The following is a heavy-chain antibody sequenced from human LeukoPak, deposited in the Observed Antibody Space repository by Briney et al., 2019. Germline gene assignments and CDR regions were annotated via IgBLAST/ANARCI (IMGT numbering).Heavy chain of an antibody. V-gene: IGHV4-59*08. D-gene: IGHD6-13*01. Sequence: SETLSLTRTVSGGSISGYYWNWIRQTPGKELEWIAYIHYSGSTNYNPSLKSRVTISMDTSKSQFSLKLTSVTAADTAVYYCARFSGSTWGFDLWGQGTLVTVSS. J-gene: IGHJ4*02. CDR3: ARFSGSTWGFDL. CDR2: IHYSGST. CDR1: GGSISGYY.